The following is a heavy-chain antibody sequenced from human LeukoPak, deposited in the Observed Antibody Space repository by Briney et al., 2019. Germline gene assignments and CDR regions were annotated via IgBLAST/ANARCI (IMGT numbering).Heavy chain of an antibody. CDR3: ARGVDSGYDFYDY. CDR2: ISGSGSYI. Sequence: GSLRLSCAASGFTFSSYSMNWARQAPGKGLEWVSYISGSGSYIYYADSVKGRFTISRDNAKESLYLQMNSLRAEDTAVYYCARGVDSGYDFYDYWGQGSLVTVS. D-gene: IGHD5-12*01. V-gene: IGHV3-21*01. J-gene: IGHJ4*02. CDR1: GFTFSSYS.